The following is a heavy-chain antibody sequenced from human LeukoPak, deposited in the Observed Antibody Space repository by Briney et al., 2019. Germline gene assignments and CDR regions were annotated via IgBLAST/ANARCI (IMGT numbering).Heavy chain of an antibody. CDR2: FYTSGST. D-gene: IGHD2-15*01. J-gene: IGHJ5*02. CDR1: GGSISNYY. CDR3: ARKGYCGGTTCYSSSFDT. Sequence: SETLSLTCTVSGGSISNYYWSWIRQPAGKGLEWIGRFYTSGSTIYNPSLKSRVTMSVDTSKNQFSLKLTSVTAVDTAVYYCARKGYCGGTTCYSSSFDTWGQGTLVTVSS. V-gene: IGHV4-4*07.